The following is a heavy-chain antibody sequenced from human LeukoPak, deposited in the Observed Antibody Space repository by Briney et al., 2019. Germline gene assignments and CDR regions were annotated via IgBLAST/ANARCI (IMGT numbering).Heavy chain of an antibody. J-gene: IGHJ6*03. CDR3: ASYRGSSGYYYYMDV. V-gene: IGHV1-2*02. Sequence: ASVKVSCKASGNTFTAYYMHWVRQAPGQGLEWMGWINPNSGDTNYAQKFQGRVTMTRDTTTSTAYMELSSLRSDDTAAYYCASYRGSSGYYYYMDVWGKGTTVTVSS. D-gene: IGHD3-10*01. CDR2: INPNSGDT. CDR1: GNTFTAYY.